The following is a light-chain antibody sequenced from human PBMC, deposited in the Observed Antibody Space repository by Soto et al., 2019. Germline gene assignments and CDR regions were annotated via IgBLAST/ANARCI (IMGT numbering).Light chain of an antibody. CDR3: QQRNVWPPIT. V-gene: IGKV3-11*01. Sequence: VLTQSPATLSLSPGERATLSCRASQSIHTSLAWYQQKPGQPPRLVVYDSTLRANGVPDRFGGSRSGTEFTLTLNTLEPEDFAVYYCQQRNVWPPITFGQGTRLEI. CDR2: DST. CDR1: QSIHTS. J-gene: IGKJ5*01.